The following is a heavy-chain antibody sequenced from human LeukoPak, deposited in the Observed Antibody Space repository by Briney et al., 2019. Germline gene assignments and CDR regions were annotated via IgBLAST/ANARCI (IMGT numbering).Heavy chain of an antibody. J-gene: IGHJ4*02. Sequence: PGRSLRLSCAASGFTFSSYAMHWVRQAPGKGLEWVAVISYDGSNKYYADSVKGRFTISRDNSKNTLYLQMNSLRAEDTAVYYCAKDLESYGSGSPPGYWGQGTLVTVSS. CDR3: AKDLESYGSGSPPGY. CDR2: ISYDGSNK. CDR1: GFTFSSYA. D-gene: IGHD3-10*01. V-gene: IGHV3-30-3*01.